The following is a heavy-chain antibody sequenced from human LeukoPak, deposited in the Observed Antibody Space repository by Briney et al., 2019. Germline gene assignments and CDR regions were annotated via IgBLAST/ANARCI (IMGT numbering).Heavy chain of an antibody. CDR3: ARVRGGYYSXX. Sequence: GGSLRLSCVASGFIFSSYWMVWVRQAPGEGLVWVSRIISDGSSTTYADSVKGRFTISRDNAKNTLYLQINSLRAEDTAVYYCARVRGGYYSXXWGXGTLVT. D-gene: IGHD3-3*01. V-gene: IGHV3-74*01. CDR1: GFIFSSYW. CDR2: IISDGSST. J-gene: IGHJ4*02.